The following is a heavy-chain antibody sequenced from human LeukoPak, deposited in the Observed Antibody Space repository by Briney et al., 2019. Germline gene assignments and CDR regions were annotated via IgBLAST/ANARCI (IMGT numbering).Heavy chain of an antibody. Sequence: NASETLSLTCTVSGYSISSGYYWGWIRQPPGKGLEWIGSIYHSGSTYYNPSLKSRVTISVDTSKNQFSLKLSSVTAADTAVYYCARWGEDSSGYYYFDYWGQGTLDTVSS. CDR2: IYHSGST. CDR1: GYSISSGYY. CDR3: ARWGEDSSGYYYFDY. V-gene: IGHV4-38-2*02. J-gene: IGHJ4*02. D-gene: IGHD3-22*01.